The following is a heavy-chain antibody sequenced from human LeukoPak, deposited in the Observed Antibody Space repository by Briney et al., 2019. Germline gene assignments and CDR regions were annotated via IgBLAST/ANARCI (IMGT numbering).Heavy chain of an antibody. J-gene: IGHJ4*02. CDR2: PHYSGST. CDR1: GGSIRSSSYF. D-gene: IGHD6-19*01. Sequence: SETLSLTCTVSGGSIRSSSYFWGWIRQPPGKGLEWIGSPHYSGSTYYNPSLKSRVTISVDTSKNQFSLKLSSVTAADTAVYYCARDPGSGWYSLGYWGQGTLVTVSS. CDR3: ARDPGSGWYSLGY. V-gene: IGHV4-39*07.